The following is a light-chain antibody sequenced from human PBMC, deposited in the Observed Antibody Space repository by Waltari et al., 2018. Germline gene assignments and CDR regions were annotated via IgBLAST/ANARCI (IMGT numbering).Light chain of an antibody. J-gene: IGKJ2*01. V-gene: IGKV1-5*01. Sequence: DIQMTQSPSTLSASVGDRVIITCRASQSINTWLAWYQQKPGNAPKLLIYDVSGLESGVPSRFSGSGSETEFTLTISSLQPDDFATYYCQQYHSYPNTFGQGTKLEIK. CDR1: QSINTW. CDR2: DVS. CDR3: QQYHSYPNT.